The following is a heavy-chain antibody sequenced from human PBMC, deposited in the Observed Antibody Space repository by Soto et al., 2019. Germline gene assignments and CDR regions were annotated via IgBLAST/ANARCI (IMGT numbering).Heavy chain of an antibody. D-gene: IGHD2-2*01. CDR1: GFTFSSYG. V-gene: IGHV3-33*01. CDR2: IWYDGSNK. Sequence: QVQLVESGGGVVQPGRSLRLSCAASGFTFSSYGMHWVRQAPGKGLEWVAVIWYDGSNKYYADSVKGRFTISRDNSKNPMYLQMNSLRAEDTAVYYCASVRVLVPRGMDVWGQGTTVTVSS. J-gene: IGHJ6*02. CDR3: ASVRVLVPRGMDV.